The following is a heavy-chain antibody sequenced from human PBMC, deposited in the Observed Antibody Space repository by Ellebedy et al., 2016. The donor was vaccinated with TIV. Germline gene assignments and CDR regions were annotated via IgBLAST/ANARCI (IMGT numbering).Heavy chain of an antibody. D-gene: IGHD2-2*01. CDR1: GFTFTSYW. CDR2: IKGDGSSA. V-gene: IGHV3-74*01. J-gene: IGHJ4*02. Sequence: GESLKISCAASGFTFTSYWMHWVRQAPGKELVWVSRIKGDGSSAGYADSVKGRFTISRDNAKNTLYLQMNSLRAEDTAVYYRARGGLTAASDYWGQGTLVTVSS. CDR3: ARGGLTAASDY.